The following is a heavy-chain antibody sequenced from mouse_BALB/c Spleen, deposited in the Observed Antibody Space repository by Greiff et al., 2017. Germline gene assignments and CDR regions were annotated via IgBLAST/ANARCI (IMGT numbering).Heavy chain of an antibody. D-gene: IGHD1-1*01. V-gene: IGHV1-80*01. CDR2: IYPGDGDT. Sequence: VQLQQSGAELVRPGSSVKISCKASGYAFSSYWMNWVKQRPGQGLEWIGQIYPGDGDTNYNGKFKGKATLTADKSSSTTYMQLSSLTYEDSAVYYCARYHYGSSYGFDYWGQGTLVTVSA. J-gene: IGHJ3*01. CDR1: GYAFSSYW. CDR3: ARYHYGSSYGFDY.